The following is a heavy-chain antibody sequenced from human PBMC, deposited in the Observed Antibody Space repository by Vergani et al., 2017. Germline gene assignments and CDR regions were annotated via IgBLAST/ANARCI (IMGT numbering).Heavy chain of an antibody. J-gene: IGHJ4*02. V-gene: IGHV4-4*03. CDR2: ICHTEDT. CDR1: GDSISSNNC. CDR3: ATFGYKRWGYYFDY. Sequence: QVQLQESGPGLVKPPGTLSLTCAVSGDSISSNNCWPWVRQPPGKGLEWIGEICHTEDTKYSPSLKSRVTVSVDESRNLFSLGVNSVTAADTAVYYWATFGYKRWGYYFDYWGQGILVTVSS. D-gene: IGHD2-2*02.